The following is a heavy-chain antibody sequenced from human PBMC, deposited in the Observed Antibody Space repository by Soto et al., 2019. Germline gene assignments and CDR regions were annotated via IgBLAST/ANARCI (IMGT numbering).Heavy chain of an antibody. Sequence: ASVKVSCKASGYTFISYGISWVRQSTGQRQKKMRWISPYNDKTNYAQELQGRVTMTTDTPTSTAYIEVRSLRSVDTAVYFCARAGYFTSWNGLLSTGFDGVEIDYWGQGTLVTVSS. CDR2: ISPYNDKT. CDR1: GYTFISYG. CDR3: ARAGYFTSWNGLLSTGFDGVEIDY. J-gene: IGHJ4*02. D-gene: IGHD6-13*01. V-gene: IGHV1-18*01.